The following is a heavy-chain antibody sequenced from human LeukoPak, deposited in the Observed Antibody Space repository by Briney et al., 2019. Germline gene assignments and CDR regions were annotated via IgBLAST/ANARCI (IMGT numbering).Heavy chain of an antibody. CDR2: INPSGGST. V-gene: IGHV1-46*01. CDR3: ARDYGDYDDAFDI. Sequence: ASVKVSCKASGYTFTGYYMHWVRQAPGQGLEWMGIINPSGGSTSYAQKFQGRVTMTRDTSTSTVYMELSSLRSEDTAVYYCARDYGDYDDAFDIWGQGTMVTVSS. D-gene: IGHD4-17*01. J-gene: IGHJ3*02. CDR1: GYTFTGYY.